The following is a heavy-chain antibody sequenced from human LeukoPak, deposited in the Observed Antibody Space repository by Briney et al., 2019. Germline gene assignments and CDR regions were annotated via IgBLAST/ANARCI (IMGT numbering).Heavy chain of an antibody. CDR3: ARVVSAVLRFLEWSAPFDP. CDR2: IIPIFGTA. J-gene: IGHJ5*02. D-gene: IGHD3-3*01. V-gene: IGHV1-69*13. Sequence: SVKVSCKASGGTFSSYAISWVRQAPGQGLEWMGGIIPIFGTANYAQKFQGRVTITADDSTSTAYMELSSLRSEDTAVYYCARVVSAVLRFLEWSAPFDPWGQGTLVTVSS. CDR1: GGTFSSYA.